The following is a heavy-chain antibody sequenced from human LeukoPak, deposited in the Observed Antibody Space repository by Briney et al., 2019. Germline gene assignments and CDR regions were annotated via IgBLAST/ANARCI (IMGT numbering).Heavy chain of an antibody. CDR1: GYSISNGYY. Sequence: SETLSLTCTVSGYSISNGYYWDWIRQPPGKGLEWIGEINHSGSTNYNPSLKSRVTISVDTSKNQFSLKLSSVTAADTAVYYCARGRGSTSYLPRAFDIWGQGTMVTVSS. J-gene: IGHJ3*02. CDR2: INHSGST. CDR3: ARGRGSTSYLPRAFDI. D-gene: IGHD2-2*01. V-gene: IGHV4-38-2*02.